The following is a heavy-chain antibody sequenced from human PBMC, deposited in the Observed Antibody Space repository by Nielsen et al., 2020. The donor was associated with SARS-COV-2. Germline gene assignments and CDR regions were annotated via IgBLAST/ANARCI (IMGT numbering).Heavy chain of an antibody. CDR1: GGSVSSNDW. Sequence: LREPLSLTCAVSGGSVSSNDWWTWVRQSPGKGLEWIGEVSHSGSINYNPSLKSRVTLSMDKSKRQFSLRLTSVSAADTAVYFCARGDLVVVPSPILGLGPFFYYFYLDVWGKGTTVIVSS. CDR3: ARGDLVVVPSPILGLGPFFYYFYLDV. CDR2: VSHSGSI. D-gene: IGHD2-2*01. V-gene: IGHV4-4*02. J-gene: IGHJ6*03.